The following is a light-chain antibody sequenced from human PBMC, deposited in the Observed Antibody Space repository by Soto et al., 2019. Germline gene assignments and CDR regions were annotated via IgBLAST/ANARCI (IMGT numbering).Light chain of an antibody. V-gene: IGLV1-40*01. CDR3: QSYDSSLSGYVV. CDR1: RSNIGAGYD. J-gene: IGLJ2*01. CDR2: GNS. Sequence: QSVLTQPPSVSGAPGQRGTISCTGSRSNIGAGYDVHWYQQLPGTAPKLLIYGNSNRPSGVPDRFSGCKSGTSASLAITGLQAEDEADYYGQSYDSSLSGYVVFGGGTKLTVL.